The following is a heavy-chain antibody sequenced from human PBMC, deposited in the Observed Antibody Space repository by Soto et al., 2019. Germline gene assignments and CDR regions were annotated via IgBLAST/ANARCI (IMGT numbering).Heavy chain of an antibody. J-gene: IGHJ6*02. D-gene: IGHD2-2*01. CDR2: IDPSDSYT. CDR3: ASSPKGYCSSTSCRELGNYYGMDV. Sequence: GESLKISCKGSGYSFTSYWISWVRQMPGKGLEWMGRIDPSDSYTNYSPSFQGHVTISADKSISTAYLQWSSLKASDTAMYYCASSPKGYCSSTSCRELGNYYGMDVWGQGTTVTVSS. CDR1: GYSFTSYW. V-gene: IGHV5-10-1*01.